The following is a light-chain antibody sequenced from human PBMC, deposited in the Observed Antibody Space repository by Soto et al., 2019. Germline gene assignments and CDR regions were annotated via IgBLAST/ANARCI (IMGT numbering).Light chain of an antibody. J-gene: IGKJ1*01. CDR3: QQYGRSPTT. CDR2: GAS. CDR1: QSVSSRS. Sequence: EIVLTQSPGTLSLSPGERATLSCRASQSVSSRSLAWYQQKPGQAPRLLIYGASSRATGIPDRFSGSGSGTDFTLTISRLEPEDFAVYYCQQYGRSPTTFGQGTKVDIK. V-gene: IGKV3-20*01.